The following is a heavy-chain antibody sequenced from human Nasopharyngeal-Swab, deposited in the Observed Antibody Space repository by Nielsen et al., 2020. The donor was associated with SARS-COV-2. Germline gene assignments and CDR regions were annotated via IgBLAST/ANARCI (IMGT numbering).Heavy chain of an antibody. Sequence: GESLKISCAASGFTFNNYWMTWVRQAPGKGLEWVANINQDGSEEYYVDSVKDRFTISRDNAKNSLYLQMNSLRAEDTAVYYCARDAPAHYGAFYWGRGTLVTVSS. J-gene: IGHJ4*02. CDR3: ARDAPAHYGAFY. CDR2: INQDGSEE. CDR1: GFTFNNYW. D-gene: IGHD4-17*01. V-gene: IGHV3-7*01.